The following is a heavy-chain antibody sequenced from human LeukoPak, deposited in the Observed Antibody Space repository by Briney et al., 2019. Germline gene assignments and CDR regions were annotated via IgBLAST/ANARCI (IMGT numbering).Heavy chain of an antibody. Sequence: PGGSLRLSCAASGFTFSSYAMHWVRQAPGKGLEWVAVLSYDGSNKYYADSVKGRFTISRDNSKNTLYLQMNSLRAEDTAVYYCARDNDLTHGGAFDIWGQGTMVTVSS. CDR3: ARDNDLTHGGAFDI. CDR2: LSYDGSNK. J-gene: IGHJ3*02. V-gene: IGHV3-30-3*01. CDR1: GFTFSSYA. D-gene: IGHD3-3*01.